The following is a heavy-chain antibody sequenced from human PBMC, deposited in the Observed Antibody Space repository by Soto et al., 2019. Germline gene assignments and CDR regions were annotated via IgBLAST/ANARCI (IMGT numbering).Heavy chain of an antibody. CDR1: GYTFTSFQ. CDR2: INPGSGST. Sequence: GASVKVSCKTSGYTFTSFQIHWVRQAPGQGLEWMGIINPGSGSTNYAQKFQGRVTMTSDTSTRTIYMELSSLRSEDTAVYYCANCRLPAIPAAADYWGQGTLVTVSS. CDR3: ANCRLPAIPAAADY. V-gene: IGHV1-46*01. J-gene: IGHJ4*02. D-gene: IGHD2-2*01.